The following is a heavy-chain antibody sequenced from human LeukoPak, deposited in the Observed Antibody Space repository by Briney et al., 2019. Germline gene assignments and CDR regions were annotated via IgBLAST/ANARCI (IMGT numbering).Heavy chain of an antibody. Sequence: GRSLRLSCAASGFIFSSYGMHWVRQAPGKGLEWVARIWHDGSNDDYADSVKGRFTISRDDSKNTLYLQMNSLRAEDTAVYYCAREDWLNAFDIWGQGTMVTVSS. J-gene: IGHJ3*02. CDR1: GFIFSSYG. CDR2: IWHDGSND. V-gene: IGHV3-33*01. CDR3: AREDWLNAFDI. D-gene: IGHD3-9*01.